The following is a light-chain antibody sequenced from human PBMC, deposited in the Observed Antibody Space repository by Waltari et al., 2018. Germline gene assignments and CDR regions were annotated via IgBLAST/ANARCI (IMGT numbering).Light chain of an antibody. CDR1: NIESKS. CDR3: QVWDANTDPGV. V-gene: IGLV3-21*04. J-gene: IGLJ1*01. CDR2: YDS. Sequence: SYVLTQPPSVSVAPGQTGSINWGGNNIESKSLHWYQHKPGQAPILVISYDSDRPSGIPERFSGSNSGNTATLTISRVEAGDEADYYCQVWDANTDPGVFGTGTEVTVL.